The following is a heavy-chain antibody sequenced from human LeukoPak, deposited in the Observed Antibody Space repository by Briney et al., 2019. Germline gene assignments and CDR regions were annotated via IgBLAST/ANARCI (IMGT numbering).Heavy chain of an antibody. CDR2: TNPSGGST. J-gene: IGHJ4*02. D-gene: IGHD2-15*01. V-gene: IGHV1-46*01. Sequence: ASVKVSCKASGYTFTSYYMHWVRQAPAQGLEWMGVTNPSGGSTSYAQKFQGRVTMTSDMSTSTVYMELSSLRSEDTAMYYCARRCCSGGGCPNDYWGQGTLVTVSS. CDR1: GYTFTSYY. CDR3: ARRCCSGGGCPNDY.